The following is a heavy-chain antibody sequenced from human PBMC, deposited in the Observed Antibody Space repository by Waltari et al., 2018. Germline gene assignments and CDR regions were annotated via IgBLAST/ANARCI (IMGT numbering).Heavy chain of an antibody. CDR1: GGSFSGYY. Sequence: QVQLQQWGAGLLKPSETLSLTCAVYGGSFSGYYWSWIRQPPGKGLEWIGEINHSGSTNYNPSRKSRVTISVDTSKNQFSLKLSSVTAADTAVYYCARPMPKYYDFGSGFAFDIWGQGTMVTVSS. CDR2: INHSGST. V-gene: IGHV4-34*01. D-gene: IGHD3-3*01. CDR3: ARPMPKYYDFGSGFAFDI. J-gene: IGHJ3*02.